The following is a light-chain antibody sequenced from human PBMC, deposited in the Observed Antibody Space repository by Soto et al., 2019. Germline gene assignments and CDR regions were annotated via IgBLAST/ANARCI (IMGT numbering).Light chain of an antibody. J-gene: IGLJ1*01. CDR1: SSDIGGYTY. Sequence: QSALTQPPSASGSPGQSVTISCSGSSSDIGGYTYVSWYQHHPGKAPKLMIYEVSKRPSGVPDRFSGSKSGNTASLTVSGLQAEDEADYYCQSYDSSLSASVFGTGTKVTVL. CDR3: QSYDSSLSASV. CDR2: EVS. V-gene: IGLV2-8*01.